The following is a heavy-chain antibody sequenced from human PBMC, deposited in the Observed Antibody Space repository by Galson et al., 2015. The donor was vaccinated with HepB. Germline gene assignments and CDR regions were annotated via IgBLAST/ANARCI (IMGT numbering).Heavy chain of an antibody. CDR2: ISAYNGNT. CDR1: GYTFTSYG. J-gene: IGHJ3*02. V-gene: IGHV1-18*01. D-gene: IGHD3-22*01. Sequence: SVKVSCKASGYTFTSYGISWVRQAPGQGLEWMGWISAYNGNTNYAQKLQGRVTMTTDTSTSTAYMELRSLRSDDTAMYYCARDRFTMIVVVTLDAFEIWGQGTMVTVSS. CDR3: ARDRFTMIVVVTLDAFEI.